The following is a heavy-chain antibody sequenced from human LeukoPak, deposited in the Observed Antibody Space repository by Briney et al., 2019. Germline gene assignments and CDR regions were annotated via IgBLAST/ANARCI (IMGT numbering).Heavy chain of an antibody. Sequence: PSETLSLTCAVSGGSISSGGYSWSWIRQPPGKGLEWIGYIYHSGSTYYNPSLKSRVTISVDRSKNQFSLKLSSVTAADTAVYYCARGVGDSYFDYWGQGTLVIVSS. CDR2: IYHSGST. CDR1: GGSISSGGYS. V-gene: IGHV4-30-2*01. J-gene: IGHJ4*02. D-gene: IGHD3-10*01. CDR3: ARGVGDSYFDY.